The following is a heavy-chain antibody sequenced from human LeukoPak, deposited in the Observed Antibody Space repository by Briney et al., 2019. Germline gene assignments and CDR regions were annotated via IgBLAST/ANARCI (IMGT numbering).Heavy chain of an antibody. J-gene: IGHJ4*02. CDR1: GFTFSSYW. CDR2: INSDGSST. D-gene: IGHD3-22*01. CDR3: ARGRDGSPYPYFDH. Sequence: GGSLRLSCAASGFTFSSYWMHWVRQAPGKGLVWVSRINSDGSSTNYADSVKGRFTISRDNAKSTVYLKMNSLRAEDTAVYYCARGRDGSPYPYFDHWGQGTLVTVSS. V-gene: IGHV3-74*01.